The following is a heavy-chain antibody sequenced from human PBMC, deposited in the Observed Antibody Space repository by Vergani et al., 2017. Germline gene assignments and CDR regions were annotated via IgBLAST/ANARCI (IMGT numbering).Heavy chain of an antibody. D-gene: IGHD3-22*01. CDR1: GYIFTNYW. CDR2: IHPADSDT. Sequence: EVQLVQSGAEVKKPGESLKISCQISGYIFTNYWIGWVRQMPGKCLEWMRIIHPADSDTRYSPSFQGQVTISVDKSISTAYLQRSSLRASDSAMYYCARLXGRDSSGSKYFDYWGQGTLVTVSS. CDR3: ARLXGRDSSGSKYFDY. J-gene: IGHJ4*02. V-gene: IGHV5-51*01.